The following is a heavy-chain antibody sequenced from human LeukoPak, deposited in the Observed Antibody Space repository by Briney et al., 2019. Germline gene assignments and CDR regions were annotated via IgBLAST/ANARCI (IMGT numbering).Heavy chain of an antibody. Sequence: SETLSLTCTVSGGSISSYYWSWIRQPPGKGLEWIGYIYCSGSTNYNPSLKSRVTISVDTSKNQFSLKLSSVTAADTAVYYCARLDYSNYNWFDPWGQGTLATVSS. CDR1: GGSISSYY. J-gene: IGHJ5*02. V-gene: IGHV4-59*08. CDR3: ARLDYSNYNWFDP. CDR2: IYCSGST. D-gene: IGHD4-11*01.